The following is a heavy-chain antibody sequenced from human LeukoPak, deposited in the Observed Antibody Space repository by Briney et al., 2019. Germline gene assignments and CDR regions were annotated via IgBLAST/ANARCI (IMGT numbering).Heavy chain of an antibody. D-gene: IGHD3-10*01. Sequence: ASVKVSCKASGGTFSSYAISWVRQAPGQGLEWMGIINPSNGNTNNAQKLQGRVTMTRDTSTSIVYMELSSLRSEDTAVYYCARAKFELLWFGELSSYYYYYMDVWGKGTTVTVSS. CDR3: ARAKFELLWFGELSSYYYYYMDV. CDR2: INPSNGNT. CDR1: GGTFSSYA. J-gene: IGHJ6*03. V-gene: IGHV1-46*04.